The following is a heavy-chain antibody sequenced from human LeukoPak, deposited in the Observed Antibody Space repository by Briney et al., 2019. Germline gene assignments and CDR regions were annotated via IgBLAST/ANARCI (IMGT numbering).Heavy chain of an antibody. J-gene: IGHJ4*02. CDR3: ARGVSYYFDY. CDR1: GYTFTSYD. CDR2: MNPNSGNT. V-gene: IGHV1-8*01. Sequence: GASVKVSCKASGYTFTSYDINWVRQATGQGLEWMGWMNPNSGNTGYAQKFQGSVTMTRDTSTGTAYMELSSLKSEDTAVYYCARGVSYYFDYWGQGTLVTVSS.